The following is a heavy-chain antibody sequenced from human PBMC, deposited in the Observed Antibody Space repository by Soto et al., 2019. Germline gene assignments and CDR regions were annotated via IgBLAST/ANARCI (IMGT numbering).Heavy chain of an antibody. Sequence: PGGSLRLSCEASGFTFNDYSMDWVRQAPEKGLEWVSSISSSGTYIYYAASVKGRFAISRDNANNVMYLQMDTLRAEDTAVYYCVRAGHVFDVNYYGMDLWGQGTTVTVSS. V-gene: IGHV3-21*01. CDR1: GFTFNDYS. J-gene: IGHJ6*02. CDR2: ISSSGTYI. CDR3: VRAGHVFDVNYYGMDL. D-gene: IGHD3-10*01.